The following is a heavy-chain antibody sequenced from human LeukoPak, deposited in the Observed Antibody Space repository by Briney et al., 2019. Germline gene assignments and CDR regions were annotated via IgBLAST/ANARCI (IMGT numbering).Heavy chain of an antibody. CDR1: GYTFTIYG. J-gene: IGHJ5*02. Sequence: GASVRVSCKASGYTFTIYGISWVRQAPGQGLEWMGWIGAYNGDTNYAQRFQGRVTMTTDTSTSTAYMELWSLRSDDTAVCYCARDRGYGDDSFDPWGQGTLVTVSS. V-gene: IGHV1-18*01. CDR2: IGAYNGDT. D-gene: IGHD4-17*01. CDR3: ARDRGYGDDSFDP.